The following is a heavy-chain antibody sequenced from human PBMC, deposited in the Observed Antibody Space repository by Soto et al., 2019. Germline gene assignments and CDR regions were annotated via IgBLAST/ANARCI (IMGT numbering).Heavy chain of an antibody. V-gene: IGHV3-21*02. Sequence: DVQLEESGGGLVKPGGSLRLSCVASEFTFSVYSMNWVRQAPGKGLEWVSSISSGSSYIYYADSVKGRFTISRDNDKNSLLLHMNSLRVDDTAVYYCTRDRVKIPAGYYHYYGMDVWGQGTTVTVSS. CDR2: ISSGSSYI. CDR1: EFTFSVYS. D-gene: IGHD2-2*02. CDR3: TRDRVKIPAGYYHYYGMDV. J-gene: IGHJ6*02.